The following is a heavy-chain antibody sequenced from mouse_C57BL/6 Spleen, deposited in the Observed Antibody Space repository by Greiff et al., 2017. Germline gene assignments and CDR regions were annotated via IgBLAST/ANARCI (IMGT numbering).Heavy chain of an antibody. CDR3: ARDLIYDGYPYAMDY. J-gene: IGHJ4*01. V-gene: IGHV3-6*01. Sequence: ESGPGLVKPSQSLSLTCSVTGYSITSGYYWNWIRQFPGNKLEWMGYISYDGSNNYNPSLKNRISITRDTSKNQFFLKLNSVTTEDTATYYCARDLIYDGYPYAMDYWGQGTSVTVSS. D-gene: IGHD2-3*01. CDR1: GYSITSGYY. CDR2: ISYDGSN.